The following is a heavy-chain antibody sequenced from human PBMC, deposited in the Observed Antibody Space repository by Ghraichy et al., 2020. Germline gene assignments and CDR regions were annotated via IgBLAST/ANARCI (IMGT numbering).Heavy chain of an antibody. Sequence: SETLSLTCAVYGGSFSGYYWSWIRQPPGKGLEWIGEINHSGSTNYNPSLKSRVTISVDTSKNQFSLKLSSVTAADTAVYYCARIAVAGKRYNWFDPWGQGTLVTVSS. D-gene: IGHD6-19*01. CDR2: INHSGST. V-gene: IGHV4-34*01. CDR1: GGSFSGYY. J-gene: IGHJ5*02. CDR3: ARIAVAGKRYNWFDP.